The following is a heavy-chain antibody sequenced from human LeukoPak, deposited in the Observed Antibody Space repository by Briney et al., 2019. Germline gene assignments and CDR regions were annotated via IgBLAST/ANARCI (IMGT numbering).Heavy chain of an antibody. J-gene: IGHJ4*02. Sequence: GASVKVSCKASGYTFTGYYMHWVRQAPGQGLEWMGWINPNSGGTNYAQKFQGRVTMTRDTSISTAHMELSRLRSDDTAVYYCARDLGLTIVVVTAMNYWGQGTLVTVSS. D-gene: IGHD2-21*02. V-gene: IGHV1-2*02. CDR1: GYTFTGYY. CDR3: ARDLGLTIVVVTAMNY. CDR2: INPNSGGT.